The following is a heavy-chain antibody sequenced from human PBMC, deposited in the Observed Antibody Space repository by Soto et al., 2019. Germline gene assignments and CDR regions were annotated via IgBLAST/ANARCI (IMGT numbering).Heavy chain of an antibody. D-gene: IGHD3-10*01. J-gene: IGHJ6*02. CDR2: ISAYNGNT. V-gene: IGHV1-18*01. Sequence: ASVKVSCKASGYTFSNDGINWVRQAPGQGLEWMGWISAYNGNTEYAQNFQGRVTMTTDTSTSTAYMELRSLRSDDTAVYSCARGGLTSADYYYGMDVWGLGTTVTVSS. CDR3: ARGGLTSADYYYGMDV. CDR1: GYTFSNDG.